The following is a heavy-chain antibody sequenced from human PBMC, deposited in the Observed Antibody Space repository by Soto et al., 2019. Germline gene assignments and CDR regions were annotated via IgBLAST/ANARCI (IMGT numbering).Heavy chain of an antibody. Sequence: QVQLVESGGGVVLPGRSLRLSCAASGFTLSRYGMHWVRQAPGKGLEWVAVISYDGNSIYYADSVKGRFTISRDISKNTLYLQMNSLRAEDTALYYCAKDLEGAVADNLDYWGQGTLVTVSS. CDR2: ISYDGNSI. D-gene: IGHD6-13*01. CDR3: AKDLEGAVADNLDY. J-gene: IGHJ4*02. V-gene: IGHV3-30*18. CDR1: GFTLSRYG.